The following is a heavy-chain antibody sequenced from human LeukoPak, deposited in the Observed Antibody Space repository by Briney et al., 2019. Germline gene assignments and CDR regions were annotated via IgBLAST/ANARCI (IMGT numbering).Heavy chain of an antibody. J-gene: IGHJ4*02. D-gene: IGHD6-19*01. CDR3: ARLAVGNDA. CDR1: GYTFIDYY. CDR2: IHPNSGGT. Sequence: ASVKVSCKASGYTFIDYYMHWVRQAPGQAPGQGLEWMGWIHPNSGGTNYAQKFQGRVIMTRDTSISTAYMELSRLSSDDTAVYYCARLAVGNDAWGQGALVTVSS. V-gene: IGHV1-2*02.